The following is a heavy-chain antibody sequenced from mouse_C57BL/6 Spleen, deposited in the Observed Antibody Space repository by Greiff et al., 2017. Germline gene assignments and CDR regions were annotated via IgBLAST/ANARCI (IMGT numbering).Heavy chain of an antibody. CDR3: TREGDYGFDY. CDR2: ISSGGDYI. V-gene: IGHV5-9-1*02. CDR1: GFTFSSYA. J-gene: IGHJ2*01. Sequence: DVMLVESGEGLVKPGGSLKLSCAASGFTFSSYAMSWVRQTPEKRLEWVAYISSGGDYIYYAATVKGRFTISRDNARNTLYLQMSSLKSEDTAMYYCTREGDYGFDYWGQGTTLTVSS. D-gene: IGHD2-4*01.